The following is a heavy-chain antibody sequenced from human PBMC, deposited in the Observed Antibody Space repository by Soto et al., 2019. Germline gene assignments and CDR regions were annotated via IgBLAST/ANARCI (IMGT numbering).Heavy chain of an antibody. J-gene: IGHJ6*02. CDR3: ARAGATHYYYYGMDV. CDR1: GYTFTSYG. D-gene: IGHD1-26*01. CDR2: ISAYNGNT. Sequence: SVKVSCQASGYTFTSYGISWVRQAPVQGLEWMGWISAYNGNTNYAQKLQGRVTMTTDTSTSTAYMELRSLRSDDTAVYYCARAGATHYYYYGMDVWGQGTTVTVSS. V-gene: IGHV1-18*04.